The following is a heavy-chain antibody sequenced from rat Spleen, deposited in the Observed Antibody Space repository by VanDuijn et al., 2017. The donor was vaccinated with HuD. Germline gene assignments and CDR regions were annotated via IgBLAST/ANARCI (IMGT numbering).Heavy chain of an antibody. D-gene: IGHD1-12*03. CDR3: ARHHYDGYYHGPVLGVMDA. CDR2: ISSGGGGT. Sequence: EVQLVESGGGLVQPGRSLKLSCAASGFTFSSFPMAWVRQAPKKGLEWVASISSGGGGTYYPDSVKGRFTISRDNAKSTLYLQMDSLRSEDTASYYCARHHYDGYYHGPVLGVMDAWGQGASVIVSS. CDR1: GFTFSSFP. J-gene: IGHJ4*01. V-gene: IGHV5-25*01.